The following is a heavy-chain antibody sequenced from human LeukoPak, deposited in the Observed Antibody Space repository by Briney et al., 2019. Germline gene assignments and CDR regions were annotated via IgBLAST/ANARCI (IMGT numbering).Heavy chain of an antibody. J-gene: IGHJ2*01. CDR2: IYYSGST. CDR1: GGSISTYC. Sequence: SETLSLTCTVSGGSISTYCWSWIRQPPGKGLEWIGYIYYSGSTNYNPSLKSRVTISVDTSKNQFSLRLSSVTAADTAVYYCAREKVFDTWGRGNPGTVSS. CDR3: AREKVFDT. V-gene: IGHV4-59*01.